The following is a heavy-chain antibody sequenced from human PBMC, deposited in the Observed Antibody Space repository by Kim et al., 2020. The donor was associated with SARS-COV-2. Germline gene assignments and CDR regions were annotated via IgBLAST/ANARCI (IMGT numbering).Heavy chain of an antibody. D-gene: IGHD3-22*01. CDR2: IYPGDSDT. CDR3: ARPLRGYDSSGYYYGPLDY. Sequence: GASLKISCKGSGYSFTSYWIGWVRQMPGKGLAWMGIIYPGDSDTRYSPSFQGQVTISADKSISTAYLQWSSLKASDTAMYYCARPLRGYDSSGYYYGPLDYWGQGTLVTVSS. CDR1: GYSFTSYW. V-gene: IGHV5-51*01. J-gene: IGHJ4*02.